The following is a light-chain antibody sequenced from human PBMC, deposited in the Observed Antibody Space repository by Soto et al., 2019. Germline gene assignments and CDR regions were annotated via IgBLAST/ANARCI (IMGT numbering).Light chain of an antibody. J-gene: IGKJ1*01. CDR3: QQSDSTWT. CDR1: QSISNY. CDR2: AAS. V-gene: IGKV1-39*01. Sequence: DIQMTQSPSSLSASVGDRVTITCRASQSISNYLNWYQQKPGKAPKVLIYAASTLQSGVPSRFSGSGSGTTFTLTISSLQPEDFATYYCQQSDSTWTFGLGTKVDIK.